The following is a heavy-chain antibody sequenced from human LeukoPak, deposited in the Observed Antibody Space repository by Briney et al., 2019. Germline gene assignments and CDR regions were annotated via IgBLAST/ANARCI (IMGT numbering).Heavy chain of an antibody. Sequence: GGSLRLSCAASGFTFSSYAMSWVRQAPGKGLEWVSSISAGGGSTNYADSVKGRFTISRENPKSTLYLQMNSLRAEDTAVYYCAKEKYYGSDWGQGTLVTVSS. CDR2: ISAGGGST. CDR1: GFTFSSYA. J-gene: IGHJ4*02. D-gene: IGHD3-10*01. V-gene: IGHV3-23*01. CDR3: AKEKYYGSD.